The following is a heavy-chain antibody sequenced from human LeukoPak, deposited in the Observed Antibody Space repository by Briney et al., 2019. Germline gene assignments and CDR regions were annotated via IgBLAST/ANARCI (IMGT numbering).Heavy chain of an antibody. CDR1: GYTFTTSG. J-gene: IGHJ4*02. CDR2: IGPYNDNT. D-gene: IGHD3-22*01. V-gene: IGHV1-18*01. CDR3: ARAYCYDNSGSDFDY. Sequence: ASVKVSCKASGYTFTTSGICWVRQAPGQGLEWMGWIGPYNDNTNYAQKFQGRVTMTTGTSTSTVYMELRSLRSDDTAVYYCARAYCYDNSGSDFDYWGQGTLVTVSS.